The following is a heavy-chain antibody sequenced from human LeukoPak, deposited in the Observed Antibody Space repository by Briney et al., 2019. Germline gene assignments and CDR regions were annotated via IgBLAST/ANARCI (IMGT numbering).Heavy chain of an antibody. CDR3: ARQAPTDWFDP. D-gene: IGHD6-6*01. CDR1: GGSISSYY. J-gene: IGHJ5*02. CDR2: IYYSGST. Sequence: PSETLSLTCTVSGGSISSYYWSWIRQPPGKGLEWIGYIYYSGSTNYNPSLKSRVTISVDTSKNQFSLKLSSVTAADTAVYYCARQAPTDWFDPWGQGTLVTVSS. V-gene: IGHV4-59*01.